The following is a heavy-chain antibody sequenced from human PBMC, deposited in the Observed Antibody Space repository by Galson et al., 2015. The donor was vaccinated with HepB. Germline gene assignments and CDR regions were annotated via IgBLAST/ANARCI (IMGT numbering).Heavy chain of an antibody. V-gene: IGHV3-33*01. J-gene: IGHJ6*02. D-gene: IGHD2-21*02. CDR1: GFNLKNYG. Sequence: SLRLSCAASGFNLKNYGLHWVRQAPGKGLEWVAVIWSDGCGQYPADSVKGRFTISRDNPKNSLYLQMNSLRAEDTAIYYCARDVRATPNFYSYTMDIWGQGTTVIVSS. CDR2: IWSDGCGQ. CDR3: ARDVRATPNFYSYTMDI.